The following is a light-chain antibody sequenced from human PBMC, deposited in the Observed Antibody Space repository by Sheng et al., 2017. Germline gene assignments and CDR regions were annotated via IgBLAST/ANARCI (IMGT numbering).Light chain of an antibody. CDR2: GAS. CDR1: QDISSF. V-gene: IGKV1-39*01. Sequence: IQLTQSPSSLSASVGDRVTITCRASQDISSFLAWYQQKPGKAPNLLIYGASTLQSGVPSRFSGSGSGTDFTLTISSLQPEDFATYYCQQSYSTPRTFGGGTKVEIK. J-gene: IGKJ4*01. CDR3: QQSYSTPRT.